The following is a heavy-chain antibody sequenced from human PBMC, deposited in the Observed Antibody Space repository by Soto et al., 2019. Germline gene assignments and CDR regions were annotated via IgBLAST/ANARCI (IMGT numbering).Heavy chain of an antibody. Sequence: LTISYRCAGYRFTSYWISWVRPMPGKSLELMGRIDPSDSYTNYSPSFQGHVTISADKSISTAYLQWSSLKASDTAMYYCASPAHYYDSSGYYYSDAFDIWGQGTMVTVSS. V-gene: IGHV5-10-1*01. CDR3: ASPAHYYDSSGYYYSDAFDI. J-gene: IGHJ3*02. CDR2: IDPSDSYT. D-gene: IGHD3-22*01. CDR1: GYRFTSYW.